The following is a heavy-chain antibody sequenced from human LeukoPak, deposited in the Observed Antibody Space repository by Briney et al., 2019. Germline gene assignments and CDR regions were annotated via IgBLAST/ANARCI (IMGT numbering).Heavy chain of an antibody. CDR3: ARDGSGYCSGGSCYSAEYFQH. Sequence: GGPLRLSCAASGFTFSSYSMNWVRQAPGKGLEWVSYISSSSSTIYYADSVKGRFTISRDNAKNSLYLQMNSLRDEDTAVYYCARDGSGYCSGGSCYSAEYFQHWGQGTLVTVSS. CDR1: GFTFSSYS. D-gene: IGHD2-15*01. CDR2: ISSSSSTI. V-gene: IGHV3-48*02. J-gene: IGHJ1*01.